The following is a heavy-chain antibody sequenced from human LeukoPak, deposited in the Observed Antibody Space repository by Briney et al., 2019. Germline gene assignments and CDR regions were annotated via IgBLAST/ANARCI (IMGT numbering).Heavy chain of an antibody. Sequence: SETLSLTCAVYGGSFSGYYWSWIRQPAGKGLEWIGRIYTSGSTNYNPSLKSRVTMSVDTSKNQFSLKLSSVTAADTAVYYCARVLAVAGREAYYYYYMDVWGKGTTVTISS. CDR3: ARVLAVAGREAYYYYYMDV. D-gene: IGHD6-19*01. CDR2: IYTSGST. J-gene: IGHJ6*03. V-gene: IGHV4-59*10. CDR1: GGSFSGYY.